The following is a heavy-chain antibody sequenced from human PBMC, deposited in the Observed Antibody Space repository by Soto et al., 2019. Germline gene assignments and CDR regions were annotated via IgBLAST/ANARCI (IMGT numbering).Heavy chain of an antibody. CDR3: ARDLVDTAMAVYYYYYGMDV. V-gene: IGHV1-69*13. J-gene: IGHJ6*02. D-gene: IGHD5-18*01. CDR2: IIPIFGTA. Sequence: SVKVSCKASGGTFSSYAISWVRQAPGQGLEWMGGIIPIFGTANYAQKFQGRVTITADESTSTAYMELSSLRSEDTAVYYCARDLVDTAMAVYYYYYGMDVWGQGTTVTVSS. CDR1: GGTFSSYA.